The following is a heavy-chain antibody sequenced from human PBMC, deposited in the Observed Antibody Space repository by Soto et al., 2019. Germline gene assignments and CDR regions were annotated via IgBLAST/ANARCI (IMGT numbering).Heavy chain of an antibody. Sequence: PGGSLRLSCAASGFTFDDYAMTLVRQAPGKGLEWVSAISGSGDSTYYADSVKGRFTISRDNSKNTLYLQMNSLRAEDTAVYYCAKGNDFWSGYYRAGYFDYWGQGTLVTVSS. CDR3: AKGNDFWSGYYRAGYFDY. J-gene: IGHJ4*02. CDR1: GFTFDDYA. V-gene: IGHV3-23*01. D-gene: IGHD3-3*01. CDR2: ISGSGDST.